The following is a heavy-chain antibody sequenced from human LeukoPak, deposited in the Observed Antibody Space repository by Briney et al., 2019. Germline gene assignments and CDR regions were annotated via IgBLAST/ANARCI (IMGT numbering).Heavy chain of an antibody. Sequence: SETLSLTCTVSGGSMSSGSYYWGWIRQPAGKGLEWIGRIYTSGSTNDNPSVKSRVTISVDTSKNQFSLKLSSVTAADTAVYYCAREVMGYDSSGYFPLCDYWGQGTPVTVSS. V-gene: IGHV4-61*02. D-gene: IGHD3-22*01. CDR1: GGSMSSGSYY. J-gene: IGHJ4*02. CDR3: AREVMGYDSSGYFPLCDY. CDR2: IYTSGST.